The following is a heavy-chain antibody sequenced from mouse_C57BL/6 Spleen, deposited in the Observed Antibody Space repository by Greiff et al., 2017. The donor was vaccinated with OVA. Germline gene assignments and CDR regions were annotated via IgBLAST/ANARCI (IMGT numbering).Heavy chain of an antibody. Sequence: EVQLVESGPELVKPGASVKMSCKASGYTFTDYNMHWVKQSHGKSLEWIGYINPNNGGTSYNQKFKGKATLTVNKSSSTAYMELRSLTSEDSAVYYCARGYGSSLYAMDYWGQGTSVTVSS. CDR1: GYTFTDYN. CDR2: INPNNGGT. CDR3: ARGYGSSLYAMDY. J-gene: IGHJ4*01. D-gene: IGHD1-1*01. V-gene: IGHV1-22*01.